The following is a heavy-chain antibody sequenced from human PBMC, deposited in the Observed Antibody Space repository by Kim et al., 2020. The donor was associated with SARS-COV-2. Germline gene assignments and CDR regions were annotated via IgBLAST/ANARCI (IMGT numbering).Heavy chain of an antibody. V-gene: IGHV3-11*01. CDR2: ISSSGSTI. CDR1: GFTFSDYY. J-gene: IGHJ6*02. D-gene: IGHD2-8*01. Sequence: GGSLRLSCAASGFTFSDYYMSWIRQAPGKGLEWVSYISSSGSTIYYADSVKGRFTISRDNAKNSLYLQMNSLRAEDTAVYYCARDPVLGYCTNGVCYRVSGYYGMDVWGQGTTVTVSS. CDR3: ARDPVLGYCTNGVCYRVSGYYGMDV.